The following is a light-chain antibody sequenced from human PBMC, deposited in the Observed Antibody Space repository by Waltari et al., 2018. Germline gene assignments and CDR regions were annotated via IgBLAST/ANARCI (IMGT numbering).Light chain of an antibody. CDR3: QQYDNWPPWT. Sequence: EIVMTQSPATLSVSPGERATLSCRASQSVSGNLAWYQQKPGQAPRLLIYAASTRATGIPARFSGSGSWTEFTLTISSLQSEDFAVYYCQQYDNWPPWTFAQGTKVEIK. J-gene: IGKJ1*01. CDR2: AAS. CDR1: QSVSGN. V-gene: IGKV3-15*01.